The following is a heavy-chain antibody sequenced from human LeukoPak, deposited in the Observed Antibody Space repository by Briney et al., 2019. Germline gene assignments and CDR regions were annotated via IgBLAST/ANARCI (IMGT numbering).Heavy chain of an antibody. D-gene: IGHD3-10*01. V-gene: IGHV4-59*01. J-gene: IGHJ5*02. CDR2: IYYSGST. CDR1: GGSISSYY. CDR3: ARDQYYYGSGSYNWFDP. Sequence: SETLSLTCTVSGGSISSYYWSWIRQPPGKGLEWIGYIYYSGSTNYNPSLKSRVTISVDTSKNQFSLKLSSVTAADTAVYYCARDQYYYGSGSYNWFDPWGQGTLVTVSS.